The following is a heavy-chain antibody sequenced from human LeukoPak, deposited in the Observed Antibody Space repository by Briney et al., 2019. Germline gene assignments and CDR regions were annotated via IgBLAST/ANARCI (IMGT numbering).Heavy chain of an antibody. J-gene: IGHJ4*02. CDR2: ISSSSSYI. CDR3: ARELGGDYDILTGYDY. Sequence: GGSLRLSCAASGFTFSTYTMNWVRQAPGKGLEWVSSISSSSSYIYYADSVKGRFTISRDNAKNSLYLQMNSLRAEDTAVYYCARELGGDYDILTGYDYWGQGTLVTVSS. V-gene: IGHV3-21*01. D-gene: IGHD3-9*01. CDR1: GFTFSTYT.